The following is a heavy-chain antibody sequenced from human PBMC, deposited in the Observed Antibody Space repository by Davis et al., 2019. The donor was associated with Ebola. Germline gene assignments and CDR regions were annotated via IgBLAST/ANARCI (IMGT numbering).Heavy chain of an antibody. J-gene: IGHJ3*02. CDR1: GYTLTELS. D-gene: IGHD3-22*01. V-gene: IGHV1-24*01. Sequence: ASVKVSCKVSGYTLTELSMHWVRQAPGKGLEWMGGFDPEDGETIYAQKFQGRVTMTEDTSTDTAYMELSSLRSEDTAVYYCATGVVSYYDSSGFIRGDAFDIWGQGTMVTVSS. CDR2: FDPEDGET. CDR3: ATGVVSYYDSSGFIRGDAFDI.